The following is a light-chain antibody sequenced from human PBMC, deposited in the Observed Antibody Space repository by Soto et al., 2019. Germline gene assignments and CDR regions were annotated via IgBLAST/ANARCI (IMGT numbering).Light chain of an antibody. Sequence: DIQMTQSPSTLSASVGDRVTITCRASQSINNWLAWYQQKPGKAPKLLIYKASSLESGVPSRFSGSESGTEFTLTISSLQPDEFATYYCQQYESFPWTFGQGTKVEIK. CDR3: QQYESFPWT. J-gene: IGKJ1*01. CDR2: KAS. CDR1: QSINNW. V-gene: IGKV1-5*03.